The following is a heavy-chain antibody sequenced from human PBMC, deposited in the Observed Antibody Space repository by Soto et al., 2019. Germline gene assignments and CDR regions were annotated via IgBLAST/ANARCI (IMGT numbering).Heavy chain of an antibody. CDR2: VHPSGST. V-gene: IGHV4-34*01. CDR1: SASLGDPY. CDR3: ARGKPSGYRFGPRNFFYYGLDV. J-gene: IGHJ6*02. Sequence: SETLSLTCAVFSASLGDPYWAWIRQSPDKGLEWIGEVHPSGSTDYNPSLKSRLTLSLDTSKNQFSLKMASVTAADTAVYFCARGKPSGYRFGPRNFFYYGLDVWGPGTTVTVSS. D-gene: IGHD5-18*01.